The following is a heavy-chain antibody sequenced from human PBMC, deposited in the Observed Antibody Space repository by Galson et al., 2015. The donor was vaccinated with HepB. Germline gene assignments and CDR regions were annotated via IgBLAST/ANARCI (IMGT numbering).Heavy chain of an antibody. D-gene: IGHD2-15*01. CDR1: GGTFSSYA. CDR2: IIPILGIA. V-gene: IGHV1-69*10. J-gene: IGHJ6*03. Sequence: SVKVSCKASGGTFSSYAISWVRQAPGQGLEWMGGIIPILGIANYAQKFQGRVTITADKSTSTAYMELSSLRSEDTAVYYCATYCSGGSCYLDYYYMDVWGKGTTVTVSS. CDR3: ATYCSGGSCYLDYYYMDV.